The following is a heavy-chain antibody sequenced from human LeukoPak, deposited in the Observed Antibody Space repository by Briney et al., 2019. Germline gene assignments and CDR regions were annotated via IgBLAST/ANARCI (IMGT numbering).Heavy chain of an antibody. CDR3: ARGLRAQNKPRGSLWDRARELQQLVRVGFDI. J-gene: IGHJ3*02. CDR2: IYTSGST. D-gene: IGHD6-13*01. V-gene: IGHV4-4*07. CDR1: GGSISSYY. Sequence: SETLSLTCTVSGGSISSYYWSWIRQPAGKGLEWIGRIYTSGSTNYNPSLKSRVTMSVDTSKNQFSLKLSSVTAADTAVYYCARGLRAQNKPRGSLWDRARELQQLVRVGFDIWGQGTMVTVSS.